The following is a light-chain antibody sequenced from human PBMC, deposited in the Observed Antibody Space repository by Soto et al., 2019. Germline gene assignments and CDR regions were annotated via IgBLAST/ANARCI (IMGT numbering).Light chain of an antibody. J-gene: IGLJ2*01. Sequence: QSVLTQPASVSGSPGQSITISCTGTSSDVGGYNYVSWYQQHPGKAPKLMIYDVGNRPSGVSIRFSGSKSGNTASLTISGLQAADEADYYCSSYTSSSSVLFGGGTKVTVL. V-gene: IGLV2-14*01. CDR2: DVG. CDR1: SSDVGGYNY. CDR3: SSYTSSSSVL.